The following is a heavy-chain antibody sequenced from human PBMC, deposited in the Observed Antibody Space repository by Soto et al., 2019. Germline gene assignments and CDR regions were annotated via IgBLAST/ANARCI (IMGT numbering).Heavy chain of an antibody. J-gene: IGHJ3*02. D-gene: IGHD3-10*01. Sequence: GSLRLSCAASGFTFRSYAMSLVRQAPGKGLEWVSAISGSGGSTYYADSVKGRFTISRDNSKNTLYLQMNSLRAEDTAVYYCAKMRKGSGEFFDAFDIWGQGTMVTVSS. CDR1: GFTFRSYA. CDR3: AKMRKGSGEFFDAFDI. CDR2: ISGSGGST. V-gene: IGHV3-23*01.